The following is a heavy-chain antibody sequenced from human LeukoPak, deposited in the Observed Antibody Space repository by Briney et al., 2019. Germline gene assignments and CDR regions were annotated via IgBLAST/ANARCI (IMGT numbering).Heavy chain of an antibody. D-gene: IGHD2-15*01. J-gene: IGHJ4*02. CDR2: ISDDGSNE. V-gene: IGHV3-30*03. Sequence: PGGSLRLSCAASGFTFSSYGMHWVRQAPGKGLEWVAVISDDGSNEYYVDSVKGRFTISRDNSKNALYLQMNSLRAEDTAVYYCAGGLLGCRGGSCYPTDYWGQGTPVTVSS. CDR1: GFTFSSYG. CDR3: AGGLLGCRGGSCYPTDY.